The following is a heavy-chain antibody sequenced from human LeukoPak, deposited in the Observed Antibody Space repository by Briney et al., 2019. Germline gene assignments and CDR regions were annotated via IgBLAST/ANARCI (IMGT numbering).Heavy chain of an antibody. J-gene: IGHJ4*02. Sequence: GGSLRLSCAASGFTFSSYAMSWVRQAPGKGLEWVSAISGSGGSTYYADSVKGRFTISRDNSKNTLYLQMNSLRAEDTAVYYCATTIMGYYDSSGYQIDYWGQGTLVTVSS. CDR2: ISGSGGST. V-gene: IGHV3-23*01. CDR3: ATTIMGYYDSSGYQIDY. CDR1: GFTFSSYA. D-gene: IGHD3-22*01.